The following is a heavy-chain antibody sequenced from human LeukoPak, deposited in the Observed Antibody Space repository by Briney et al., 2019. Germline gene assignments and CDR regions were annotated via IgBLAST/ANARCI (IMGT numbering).Heavy chain of an antibody. D-gene: IGHD5-18*01. Sequence: GGSLRLSCAASGFTFSSYEMNWVRQAPGKGLEWVSYISTSGSTMYYADSVKGRFSISRDNAKNSLYLQMNSLRGEDTAVYYCARVGYSYDDWGLGTLVTVSS. CDR1: GFTFSSYE. J-gene: IGHJ4*02. CDR3: ARVGYSYDD. CDR2: ISTSGSTM. V-gene: IGHV3-48*03.